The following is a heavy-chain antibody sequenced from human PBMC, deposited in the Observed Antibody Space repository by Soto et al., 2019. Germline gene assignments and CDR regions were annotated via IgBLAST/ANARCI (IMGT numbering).Heavy chain of an antibody. CDR1: GGSISSGGYY. J-gene: IGHJ4*02. CDR2: IYYSGST. V-gene: IGHV4-31*03. D-gene: IGHD3-10*01. CDR3: ARGESYYGSGSQRIYFDY. Sequence: SETLSLTCTVSGGSISSGGYYWSWIRQHPGKGLEWIGYIYYSGSTYYNPSLKSRVTISVDTSKNQFSLKLSSVTAADTAVYYCARGESYYGSGSQRIYFDYWGKGTLVTVSS.